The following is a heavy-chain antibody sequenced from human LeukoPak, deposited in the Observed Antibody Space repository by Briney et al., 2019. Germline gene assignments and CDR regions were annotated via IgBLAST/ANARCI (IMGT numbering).Heavy chain of an antibody. V-gene: IGHV1-8*01. Sequence: ASVKVSCKASGYTFTSYDINWVRQATGQGLEWMGWMNPNSGNTGYAHKFQGRVTMTRNTSISTAYMELSRLRSEDTAVYYCARAGYCSSTSCYGDSSGWYSPYYYYYYMDVWGKGTTVTISS. CDR3: ARAGYCSSTSCYGDSSGWYSPYYYYYYMDV. CDR2: MNPNSGNT. CDR1: GYTFTSYD. D-gene: IGHD2-2*01. J-gene: IGHJ6*03.